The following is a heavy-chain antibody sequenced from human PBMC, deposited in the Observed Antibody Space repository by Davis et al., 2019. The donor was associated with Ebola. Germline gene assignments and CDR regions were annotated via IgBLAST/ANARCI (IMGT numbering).Heavy chain of an antibody. V-gene: IGHV4-59*01. CDR3: ARVVVVPAAIYFDY. J-gene: IGHJ4*02. D-gene: IGHD2-2*01. CDR2: IYYSGST. Sequence: SETLSLTCVVYGGSFSSYYWSWIRQPPGKGLEWIGYIYYSGSTNYNPSLKSRVTISVDTSKNQFSLKLSSVTAADTAVYYCARVVVVPAAIYFDYWGQGTLVTVSS. CDR1: GGSFSSYY.